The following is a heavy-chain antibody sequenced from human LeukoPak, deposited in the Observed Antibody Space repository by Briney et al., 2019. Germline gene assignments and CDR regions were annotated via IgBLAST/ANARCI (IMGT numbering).Heavy chain of an antibody. V-gene: IGHV3-20*04. Sequence: GGSLRLSCAASGFTFDDYGMSWVRQAPGKGLEWVSGINWNGGSTGYADSVKGRFTISRDNAKNSLYLQMNSLRAEDTALYYCAKGPYYYDSSGYYYFDYWGQGTLVTVSS. CDR3: AKGPYYYDSSGYYYFDY. CDR2: INWNGGST. D-gene: IGHD3-22*01. J-gene: IGHJ4*02. CDR1: GFTFDDYG.